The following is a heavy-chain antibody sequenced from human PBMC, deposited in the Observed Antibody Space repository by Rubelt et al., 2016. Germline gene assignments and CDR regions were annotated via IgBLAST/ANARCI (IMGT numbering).Heavy chain of an antibody. CDR1: GDSITSFY. D-gene: IGHD1-26*01. Sequence: QVQLQESGPGLVKPSETLSLTCTVSGDSITSFYWSWIRQPPGKGLEWIGYVHHSGSSNTNPSFRGRVFMSLATSNNQFYLTWTSVTAADTALYYCAKKFLLVPPAAPLLWYGRGGWGQGTTVTVSS. CDR2: VHHSGSS. CDR3: AKKFLLVPPAAPLLWYGRGG. J-gene: IGHJ6*02. V-gene: IGHV4-59*01.